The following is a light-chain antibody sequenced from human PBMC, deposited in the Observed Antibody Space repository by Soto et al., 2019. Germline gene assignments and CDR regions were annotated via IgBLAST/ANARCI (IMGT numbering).Light chain of an antibody. V-gene: IGKV3-15*01. J-gene: IGKJ1*01. Sequence: EIVMTQSPATLSVSPGERATLSCRASQSVSSNLAWYQQTPGQAPRLLIYAASTRATGIPARFSGSGSGTEFTLTINSLQSEDSAVYYCQQHNAWPWTFGQGT. CDR2: AAS. CDR1: QSVSSN. CDR3: QQHNAWPWT.